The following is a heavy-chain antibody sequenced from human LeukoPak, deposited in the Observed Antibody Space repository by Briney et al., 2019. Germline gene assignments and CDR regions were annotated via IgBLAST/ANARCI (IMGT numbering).Heavy chain of an antibody. V-gene: IGHV1-2*02. CDR2: INPNSGGT. CDR3: ARSQSITMVRGANY. D-gene: IGHD3-10*01. J-gene: IGHJ4*02. CDR1: GYTFTGYY. Sequence: ASVKVSCKASGYTFTGYYMHWVRQAPGQGLEWMGWINPNSGGTNYAQKFQGRVTMTRDTSTSTAYMELSRLRSDDTAVYYCARSQSITMVRGANYWGQGTLVTVSS.